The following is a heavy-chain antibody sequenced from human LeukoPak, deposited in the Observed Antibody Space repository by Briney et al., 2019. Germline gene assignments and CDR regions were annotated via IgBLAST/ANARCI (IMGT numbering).Heavy chain of an antibody. J-gene: IGHJ6*02. CDR2: IFYSGST. V-gene: IGHV4-39*07. CDR3: ARGDTRRYYYGSGSPYYYYGMDV. CDR1: GGSMRFSSDY. D-gene: IGHD3-10*01. Sequence: SETLSLTCTVSGGSMRFSSDYWGWIRQPPGKGPEWIGSIFYSGSTYYNPSLKSRVTISVDMSKNQFSLKLSSVTAADTAVYYCARGDTRRYYYGSGSPYYYYGMDVWGQGTTVTVSS.